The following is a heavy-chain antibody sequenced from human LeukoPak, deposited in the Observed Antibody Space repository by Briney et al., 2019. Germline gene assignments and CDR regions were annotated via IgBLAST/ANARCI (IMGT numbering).Heavy chain of an antibody. D-gene: IGHD3-10*01. Sequence: SETLSLTCTVSGGSISSSSYYWGWTRQPPGKGLEWIGSIYYSGSTYYNPSLKSRVTISVDTSKNQFSLKLSSVTAADTAVYYCARGRAYGSGSYFRPWGQGTLVTVSS. J-gene: IGHJ4*02. CDR3: ARGRAYGSGSYFRP. CDR1: GGSISSSSYY. CDR2: IYYSGST. V-gene: IGHV4-39*01.